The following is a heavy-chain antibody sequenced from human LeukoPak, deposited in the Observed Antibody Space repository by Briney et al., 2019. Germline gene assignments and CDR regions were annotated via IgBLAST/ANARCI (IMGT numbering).Heavy chain of an antibody. CDR2: ISGSGGST. J-gene: IGHJ4*02. CDR3: AGYCSGGSCYVSGGY. V-gene: IGHV3-23*01. Sequence: GGSLRLSCAATGFTFSSYAMSWVRQAPGKGLEWVSAISGSGGSTYYADSVKGRFTISRDNAKNTLYLQMNSLRAEDTAVYYCAGYCSGGSCYVSGGYWGQGTLVTVSS. D-gene: IGHD2-15*01. CDR1: GFTFSSYA.